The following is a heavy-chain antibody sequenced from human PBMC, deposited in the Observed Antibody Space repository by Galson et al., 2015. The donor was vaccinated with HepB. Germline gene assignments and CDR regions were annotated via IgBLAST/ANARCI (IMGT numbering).Heavy chain of an antibody. CDR3: ARGALVAVVGANLNNWFAP. CDR2: ISAYNRRT. Sequence: SVKVSCKASGYTFSTYSITWVRQAPGQGLEWMGWISAYNRRTNYAQKFQGRVTMTSDTSTNTAYMELRRLRSDDTAVYYCARGALVAVVGANLNNWFAPWGQGTLVTVS. D-gene: IGHD2-15*01. CDR1: GYTFSTYS. V-gene: IGHV1-18*01. J-gene: IGHJ5*02.